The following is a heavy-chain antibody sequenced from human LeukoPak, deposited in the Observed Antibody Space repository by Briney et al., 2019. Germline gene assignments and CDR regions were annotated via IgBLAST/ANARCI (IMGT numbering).Heavy chain of an antibody. Sequence: GGSLRLSCAASGYTFSSYWMSWVRQAPGKGLEWVAIIKQDGSEAYYVDPVKGRFTVSRDNAKNSLYLQMNSLRAEDTAVYYCARDTSSIVGPRFDYWGQGTLVTVSS. CDR2: IKQDGSEA. CDR1: GYTFSSYW. D-gene: IGHD1-26*01. V-gene: IGHV3-7*01. CDR3: ARDTSSIVGPRFDY. J-gene: IGHJ4*02.